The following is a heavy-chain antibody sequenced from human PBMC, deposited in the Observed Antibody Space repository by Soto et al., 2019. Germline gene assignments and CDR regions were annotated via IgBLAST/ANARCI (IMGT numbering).Heavy chain of an antibody. D-gene: IGHD5-12*01. J-gene: IGHJ4*02. Sequence: PSETLSLTCTVSGGSISSYYWSWIRQPPGKGLEWIGYIYYSGSTNYNPSLKSRVTISVDTSKNQFSLKLSSVTAADTAVYYCARRIVATETFYYWGQGALVPVSS. CDR3: ARRIVATETFYY. CDR2: IYYSGST. CDR1: GGSISSYY. V-gene: IGHV4-59*01.